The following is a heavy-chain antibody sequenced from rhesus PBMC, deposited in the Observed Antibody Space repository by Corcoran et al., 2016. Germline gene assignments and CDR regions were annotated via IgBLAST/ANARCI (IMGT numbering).Heavy chain of an antibody. V-gene: IGHV4-160*01. J-gene: IGHJ3*01. D-gene: IGHD6-31*01. Sequence: QVQLQQWGEGLVKPSETLSLICAVYGGSISSNYWSWIRQPPGKGMEWIERIRSGGSTKSNPSLKNRVTISIDTSKNQFSLRLSSVTAADTAVYYCASTYSSGWYDAFDFWGQGLRVTVSS. CDR2: IRSGGST. CDR1: GGSISSNY. CDR3: ASTYSSGWYDAFDF.